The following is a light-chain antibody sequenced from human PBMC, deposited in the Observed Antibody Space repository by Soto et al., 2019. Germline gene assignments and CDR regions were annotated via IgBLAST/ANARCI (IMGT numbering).Light chain of an antibody. J-gene: IGKJ4*01. CDR1: QTISSSY. CDR2: GAS. CDR3: QQYSKWPLT. Sequence: EIVLTQSPGTPSLSPGERATLSCRTSQTISSSYLAWYQQTPGQAPRLLMYGASHRATGIPDRFSGSGSGTEFILTISSLQSEDFAVYYCQQYSKWPLTFGGGTKVDIK. V-gene: IGKV3-20*01.